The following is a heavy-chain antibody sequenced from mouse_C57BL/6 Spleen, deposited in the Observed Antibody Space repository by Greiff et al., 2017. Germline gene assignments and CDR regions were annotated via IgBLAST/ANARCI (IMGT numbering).Heavy chain of an antibody. J-gene: IGHJ3*01. CDR2: INSDGGST. CDR1: EYDFPSHY. D-gene: IGHD3-2*02. V-gene: IGHV5-2*01. CDR3: ARHSSGYPAWFAY. Sequence: EVMLVESGGGLVQPGESLKLSCASNEYDFPSHYMSWVRKTPEKRLELVAAINSDGGSTYYPDTMEGRFIISRDNTKKTLYLQLSSLRSEDTALYNCARHSSGYPAWFAYWGQGTMVTVSA.